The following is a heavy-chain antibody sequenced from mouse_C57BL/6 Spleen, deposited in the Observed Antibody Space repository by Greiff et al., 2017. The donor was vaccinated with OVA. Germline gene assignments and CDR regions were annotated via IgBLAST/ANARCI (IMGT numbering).Heavy chain of an antibody. V-gene: IGHV3-6*01. CDR3: AREGYGGSFDY. CDR2: ISYDGSN. D-gene: IGHD1-1*02. Sequence: EVQLVESGPGLVKPSQSLSLTCSVTGYSITSGYYWNWIRQFPGNKLEWMGYISYDGSNNYNPSLKNRISITRDTSKNQFFLKLNSVTTEDTATYYCAREGYGGSFDYWGQGTTLTVSS. J-gene: IGHJ2*01. CDR1: GYSITSGYY.